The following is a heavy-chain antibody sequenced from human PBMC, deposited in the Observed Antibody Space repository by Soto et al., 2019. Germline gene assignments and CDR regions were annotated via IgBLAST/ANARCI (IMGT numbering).Heavy chain of an antibody. CDR2: IKSETDGGTT. CDR1: GFNFKNAW. J-gene: IGHJ4*02. D-gene: IGHD3-16*01. V-gene: IGHV3-15*07. Sequence: EVQQVESGGGLVKPGGYLRLSCAASGFNFKNAWMNWVRQAPGKGLEWVGRIKSETDGGTTDYAAPVNSRFTISREDSKSTLFLQMNSLKTEDTGVYYCAAMKTYWGQGTPVTVSS. CDR3: AAMKTY.